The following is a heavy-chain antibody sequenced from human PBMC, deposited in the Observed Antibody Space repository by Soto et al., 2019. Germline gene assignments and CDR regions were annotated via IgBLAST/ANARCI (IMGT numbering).Heavy chain of an antibody. CDR1: GFTCSDYH. J-gene: IGHJ6*03. CDR2: ISSSGTTI. D-gene: IGHD6-13*01. V-gene: IGHV3-11*01. Sequence: GGSLRLSCAASGFTCSDYHMSWIRQAPGKGLEWVSYISSSGTTIYYADSVKGRFTISRDNAKNSLCLQMNSLRAEDTAVYYCAGGSSSWYSYYYMDVWGKGTTVTVSS. CDR3: AGGSSSWYSYYYMDV.